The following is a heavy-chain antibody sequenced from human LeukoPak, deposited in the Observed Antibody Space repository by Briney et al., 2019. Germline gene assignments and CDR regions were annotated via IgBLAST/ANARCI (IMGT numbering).Heavy chain of an antibody. V-gene: IGHV1-18*01. CDR2: ISAYNGNT. J-gene: IGHJ6*03. CDR3: AREGRIVGATHWGYYYYMDV. D-gene: IGHD1-26*01. Sequence: ASVKVSCKASGYTFTSYGISWVRQAPGQGLEWMGWISAYNGNTNYAQKLQGRVTMTTDTSTSTAYMELRSLRSDDTAVYYCAREGRIVGATHWGYYYYMDVWGKGTTVTVSS. CDR1: GYTFTSYG.